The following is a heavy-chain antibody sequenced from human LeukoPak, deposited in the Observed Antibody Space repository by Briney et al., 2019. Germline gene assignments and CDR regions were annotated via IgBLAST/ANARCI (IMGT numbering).Heavy chain of an antibody. V-gene: IGHV3-23*01. D-gene: IGHD3-10*01. CDR2: ISGSGGST. J-gene: IGHJ4*02. CDR3: AKDTYGSGSYSLDY. CDR1: GFTFSRYG. Sequence: GGSLRLSCAASGFTFSRYGMSWVRQAPGKGLGWVSAISGSGGSTYYADSVKGRFTISRDNSKNTLYLQMNSLRAEDTAVYYCAKDTYGSGSYSLDYWGQGTLVTVSS.